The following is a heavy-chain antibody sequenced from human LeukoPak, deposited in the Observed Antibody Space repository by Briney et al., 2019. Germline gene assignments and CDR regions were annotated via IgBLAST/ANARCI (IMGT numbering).Heavy chain of an antibody. CDR1: GGSISSYY. V-gene: IGHV4-59*12. D-gene: IGHD3-16*01. CDR3: ARDHRGSYYFDY. CDR2: IYYSGST. Sequence: SETLSLTCTVSGGSISSYYWSWIRQPPGKGLEWIGYIYYSGSTYYNPSPKSRVTISVDTSKNQFSLTLSSVTAADTAVYYCARDHRGSYYFDYWGQGTLVTVSS. J-gene: IGHJ4*02.